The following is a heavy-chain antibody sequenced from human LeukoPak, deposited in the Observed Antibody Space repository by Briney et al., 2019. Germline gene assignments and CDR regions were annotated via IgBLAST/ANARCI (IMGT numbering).Heavy chain of an antibody. V-gene: IGHV3-20*04. CDR1: GFTFDDYG. CDR3: ARVSGYGVFDY. J-gene: IGHJ4*02. CDR2: INWNGGST. D-gene: IGHD5-12*01. Sequence: GGALRLSCAASGFTFDDYGMSWVRQAPGKGREWVSGINWNGGSTGYEASVKGRFTISRDNAKNSLYLQMNSLRAEDTALYYCARVSGYGVFDYWGQGTLVTVSS.